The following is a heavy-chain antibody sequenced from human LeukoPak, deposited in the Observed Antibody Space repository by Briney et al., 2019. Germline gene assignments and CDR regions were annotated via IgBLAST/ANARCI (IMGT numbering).Heavy chain of an antibody. D-gene: IGHD6-19*01. V-gene: IGHV4-59*01. CDR3: AREYGSGWIDY. CDR1: GGSISSYY. J-gene: IGHJ4*02. CDR2: IYYRGST. Sequence: SETLSLTCTVSGGSISSYYWSWIRQPPGKGLEWIGYIYYRGSTNYNPSLKSRVTISVDTSKNQFSLKLSSVTAADTAVYYCAREYGSGWIDYWGQGTLVTASS.